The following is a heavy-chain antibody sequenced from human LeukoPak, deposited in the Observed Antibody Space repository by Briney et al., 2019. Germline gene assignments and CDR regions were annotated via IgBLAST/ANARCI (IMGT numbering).Heavy chain of an antibody. Sequence: PSETLSLTCTVSGGSISSYYWSWLRQPPGKGLEWIGYIYYSGSTNYNPSLKSRVIISVDTSKNQFSLKLSSVTAADTAVYYCARAIAAPGDYFDYWGQGTLVTVSS. CDR1: GGSISSYY. CDR3: ARAIAAPGDYFDY. CDR2: IYYSGST. D-gene: IGHD6-6*01. V-gene: IGHV4-59*01. J-gene: IGHJ4*02.